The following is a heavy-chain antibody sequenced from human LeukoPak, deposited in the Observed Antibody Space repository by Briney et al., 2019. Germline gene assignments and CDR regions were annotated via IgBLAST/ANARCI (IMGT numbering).Heavy chain of an antibody. Sequence: PSETLSLTCTVSGGSISSYYWSWIRQPPGKGLEWIGYIYYSGSTNYNPSLKSRVTISVDTSKNQFSLKLSSVTAADTAVYYCARDLDYGDYVSAFDIWGPGTMVTVSS. V-gene: IGHV4-59*01. CDR2: IYYSGST. D-gene: IGHD4-17*01. CDR3: ARDLDYGDYVSAFDI. CDR1: GGSISSYY. J-gene: IGHJ3*02.